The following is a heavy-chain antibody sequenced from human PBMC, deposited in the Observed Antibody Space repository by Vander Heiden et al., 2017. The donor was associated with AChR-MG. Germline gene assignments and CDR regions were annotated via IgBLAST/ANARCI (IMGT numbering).Heavy chain of an antibody. D-gene: IGHD3-22*01. J-gene: IGHJ4*02. V-gene: IGHV4-30-4*01. Sequence: QVQLQESGPGLVKPSQTLSLTCPVSGGSISSGDYYWSWIRQPPGKGLEWIGYIYYSGSTYYNPSLKRRVTISVDTSKNQFSLKMSSVTAADTAVYYCASSTYYDDSSGYYLPVYWGQGTLVTVSS. CDR2: IYYSGST. CDR3: ASSTYYDDSSGYYLPVY. CDR1: GGSISSGDYY.